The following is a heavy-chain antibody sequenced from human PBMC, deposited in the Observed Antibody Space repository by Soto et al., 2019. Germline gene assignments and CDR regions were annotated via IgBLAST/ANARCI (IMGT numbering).Heavy chain of an antibody. Sequence: NVADGNTKGVADTRSRHQRPQWKGLEWIGYIYYSGSTYYNPSLKSRVMISVDTSKNQFSLKLSSVTAADTAVYYCARDRVNRWSGNLFDLWGQRTLVTV. D-gene: IGHD3-3*01. CDR2: IYYSGST. J-gene: IGHJ5*02. V-gene: IGHV4-30-4*08. CDR3: ARDRVNRWSGNLFDL. CDR1: DGNTKGVADT.